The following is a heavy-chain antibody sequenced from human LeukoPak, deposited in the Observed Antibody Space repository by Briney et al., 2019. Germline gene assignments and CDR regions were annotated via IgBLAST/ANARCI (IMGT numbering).Heavy chain of an antibody. J-gene: IGHJ4*02. CDR1: GGSFSGYY. CDR3: ARAARAGVVLRGSYYFDY. Sequence: SETLPLTCAVYGGSFSGYYWSWIRQPPGKGLEWIGEINHSGSTNYNPSLKSRVTISVDTSKNQFSLKLSSVTAADTAVYYCARAARAGVVLRGSYYFDYWGQGTLVTVSS. D-gene: IGHD2-2*01. CDR2: INHSGST. V-gene: IGHV4-34*01.